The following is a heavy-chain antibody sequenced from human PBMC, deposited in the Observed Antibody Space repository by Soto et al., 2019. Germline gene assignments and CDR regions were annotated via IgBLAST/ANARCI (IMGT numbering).Heavy chain of an antibody. J-gene: IGHJ4*02. V-gene: IGHV5-51*01. D-gene: IGHD3-3*01. CDR3: ARVAVTIFGVVITFGPFDY. Sequence: GETLKISCKGSGYTFANSWIAWVRQMPGKGLEWLGNIYPGDSDTRYSPSFQGQVTISADKSISTAYLQWSSLKASDTAMYYCARVAVTIFGVVITFGPFDYWGQGTLVTVSS. CDR1: GYTFANSW. CDR2: IYPGDSDT.